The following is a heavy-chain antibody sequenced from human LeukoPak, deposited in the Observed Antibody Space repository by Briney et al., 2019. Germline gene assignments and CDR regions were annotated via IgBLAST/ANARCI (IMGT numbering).Heavy chain of an antibody. CDR1: GYTFTGYY. CDR2: INPNSGGT. Sequence: ASVKVSCKASGYTFTGYYMHWVRQAPGQGLEWMGWINPNSGGTNYAQKFQGRVTMTRDTSISTAYMELSRLRSDDTAVYYCARAQTYYYDSSGYWAPMDVWGKGTTVTVSS. V-gene: IGHV1-2*02. D-gene: IGHD3-22*01. J-gene: IGHJ6*03. CDR3: ARAQTYYYDSSGYWAPMDV.